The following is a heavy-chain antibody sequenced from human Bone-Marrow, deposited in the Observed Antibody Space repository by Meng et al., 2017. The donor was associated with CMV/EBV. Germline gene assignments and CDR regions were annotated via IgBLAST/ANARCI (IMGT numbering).Heavy chain of an antibody. J-gene: IGHJ6*01. D-gene: IGHD2-2*01. CDR1: GFTLDDYA. CDR2: ISWNSGSI. CDR3: ARDSLDCSSTSCYPIHYYYYGMDF. V-gene: IGHV3-9*01. Sequence: GGSLRLSCAASGFTLDDYAMHWVRQAPGKGLEWVSGISWNSGSIGYADSVKGRFTISRDNAKNSLYLQMNSLRAEDTAVYYCARDSLDCSSTSCYPIHYYYYGMDFWGQGTTVNGAS.